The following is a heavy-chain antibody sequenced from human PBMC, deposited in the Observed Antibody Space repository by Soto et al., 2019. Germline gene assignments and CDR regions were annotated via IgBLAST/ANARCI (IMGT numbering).Heavy chain of an antibody. J-gene: IGHJ4*02. CDR3: ANIASLVPAPLYYFDY. D-gene: IGHD2-2*01. Sequence: EVQLLESGGGLVQPGGSLRLSCAASGFTFSSYAMSWVRQAPGKGLEWVSAISGSGGSTYYADSVKGRFTISRDNSKNTLYLQMNSLRAEDTAVYYCANIASLVPAPLYYFDYWGQGTLVTVSS. V-gene: IGHV3-23*01. CDR2: ISGSGGST. CDR1: GFTFSSYA.